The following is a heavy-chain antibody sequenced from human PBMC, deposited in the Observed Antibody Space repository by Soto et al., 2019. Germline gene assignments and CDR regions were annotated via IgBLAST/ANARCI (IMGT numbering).Heavy chain of an antibody. CDR2: LSGGGDTT. Sequence: EVQLLESGGGVVQPGGSLRLSCAASGFTFNNYAMTWVRQAPGTGLEWFAALSGGGDTTSYADSLKGRFTVSRDGSKNTLSLQLSSLTAEDTAVYYCAKGRGGSGSLTHRVDFWGQGTLVTVSS. J-gene: IGHJ4*02. CDR1: GFTFNNYA. D-gene: IGHD3-10*01. V-gene: IGHV3-23*01. CDR3: AKGRGGSGSLTHRVDF.